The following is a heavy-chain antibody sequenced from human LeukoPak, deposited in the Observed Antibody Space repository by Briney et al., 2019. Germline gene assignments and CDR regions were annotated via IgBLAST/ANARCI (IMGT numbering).Heavy chain of an antibody. CDR1: GGSFSGYY. J-gene: IGHJ6*03. CDR2: INHSGST. V-gene: IGHV4-34*01. D-gene: IGHD6-19*01. Sequence: SETLSLTCAVYGGSFSGYYWSWIRQPLGKGLEWIGEINHSGSTNYNPSLKSRVTISVDTSKNQFSLKLSSVTAADTAVYYCARRGGIAVAGYYYYMDVWGKGTTVTISS. CDR3: ARRGGIAVAGYYYYMDV.